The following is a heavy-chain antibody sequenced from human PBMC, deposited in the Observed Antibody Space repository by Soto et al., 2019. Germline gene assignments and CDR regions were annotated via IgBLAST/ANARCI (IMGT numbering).Heavy chain of an antibody. CDR1: GFTFSNAW. CDR3: TTDRSGYCFCYYSMDV. D-gene: IGHD3-3*01. Sequence: EVQLVESGGGLVKPGGSLRLSCAASGFTFSNAWMSWVRQAPGKGLEWVGRIKSKTDGGTTDYAAPVKGRFTISRDDSMNTLYLQMNSLKNDYKVVYYCTTDRSGYCFCYYSMDVWGQGTTVTVSS. J-gene: IGHJ6*02. V-gene: IGHV3-15*01. CDR2: IKSKTDGGTT.